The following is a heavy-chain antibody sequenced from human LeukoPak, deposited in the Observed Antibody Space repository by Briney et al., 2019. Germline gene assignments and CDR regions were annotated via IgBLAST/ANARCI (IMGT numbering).Heavy chain of an antibody. Sequence: GGALRLSCTASGVTFRRNTMSWVRQAPGEGLEWVSSIRNSGDNTYYADSVKGRFTISRDNSRDTLYLQMNSLRAEDTAVYYCARDIGTIDPFDYWGQGTLVTVSS. D-gene: IGHD3-10*01. V-gene: IGHV3-23*01. J-gene: IGHJ4*02. CDR1: GVTFRRNT. CDR2: IRNSGDNT. CDR3: ARDIGTIDPFDY.